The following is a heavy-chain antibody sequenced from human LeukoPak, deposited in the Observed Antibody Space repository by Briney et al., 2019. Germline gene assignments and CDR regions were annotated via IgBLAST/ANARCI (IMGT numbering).Heavy chain of an antibody. Sequence: PGGSLRLSCAASGFTFSSYSMNWVRQAPGKGLEWVSSISSSSSYIYYADSVKGRFTISRDNAENSLYLQMNSLRAEDTAMYYCARDIEAAGLFLDYWGQGTLVTVSS. J-gene: IGHJ4*02. CDR1: GFTFSSYS. CDR2: ISSSSSYI. CDR3: ARDIEAAGLFLDY. D-gene: IGHD6-13*01. V-gene: IGHV3-21*01.